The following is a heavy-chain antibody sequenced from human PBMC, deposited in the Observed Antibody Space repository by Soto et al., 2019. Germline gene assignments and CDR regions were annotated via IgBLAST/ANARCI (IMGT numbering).Heavy chain of an antibody. CDR1: GFTFSSYG. CDR3: ARVENSGSYYFDY. D-gene: IGHD1-26*01. CDR2: IWYDGSNK. Sequence: GESLKISCAASGFTFSSYGMHWVRQAPGKGLEWVAVIWYDGSNKYYADSVKGRFTISRDNSKNTLYLQMNSLRAEDTAVYYCARVENSGSYYFDYWGQGTLVTVSS. J-gene: IGHJ4*02. V-gene: IGHV3-33*01.